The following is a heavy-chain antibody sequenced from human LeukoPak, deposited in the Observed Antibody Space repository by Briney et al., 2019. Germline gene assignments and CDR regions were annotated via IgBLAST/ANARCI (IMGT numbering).Heavy chain of an antibody. CDR2: ISSSSSYI. CDR1: GFTFSSYA. V-gene: IGHV3-21*01. CDR3: AREALDSGSYYGDFDY. Sequence: KTGGSLRLSCSASGFTFSSYAMHWVRQAPGKGLEWVSSISSSSSYIYYADSVKGRFTISRDNAKNSLYLQMNSLRAEDTAVYYCAREALDSGSYYGDFDYWGQGTLVTVSS. D-gene: IGHD1-26*01. J-gene: IGHJ4*02.